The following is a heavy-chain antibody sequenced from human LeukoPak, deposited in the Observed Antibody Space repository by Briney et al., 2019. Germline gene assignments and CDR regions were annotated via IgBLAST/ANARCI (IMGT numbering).Heavy chain of an antibody. CDR3: ARVQLPPSDAFDI. J-gene: IGHJ3*02. D-gene: IGHD5-24*01. CDR2: IYYSGST. CDR1: GGSISSYY. V-gene: IGHV4-59*01. Sequence: PSETLSLTCTVSGGSISSYYWSWIRQPPGKGLEWIGYIYYSGSTNYNPSPKSRVTISVDTSKNQFSLKLSSVTAADTAVYYCARVQLPPSDAFDIWGQGTMVTVSS.